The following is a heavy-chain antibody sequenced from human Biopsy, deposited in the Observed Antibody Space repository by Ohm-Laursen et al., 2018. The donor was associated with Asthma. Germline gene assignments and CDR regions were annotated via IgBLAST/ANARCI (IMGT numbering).Heavy chain of an antibody. J-gene: IGHJ6*02. D-gene: IGHD5/OR15-5a*01. CDR1: GFNFDDFA. V-gene: IGHV3-9*01. CDR2: TTWNSGSR. Sequence: LRLSCTASGFNFDDFAMHWVRQAPGKGLEWVAATTWNSGSRVYAVSVKGRFTISRDNAQNSLYLHMNGLKPEDTAVYYCAKPLNTYNFYAYDVWGQGTTVVVSS. CDR3: AKPLNTYNFYAYDV.